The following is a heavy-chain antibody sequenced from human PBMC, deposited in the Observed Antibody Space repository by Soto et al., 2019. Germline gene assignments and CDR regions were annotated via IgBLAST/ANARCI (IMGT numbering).Heavy chain of an antibody. CDR3: AREPVPANGMDV. V-gene: IGHV3-21*01. CDR2: ISSSSSYI. D-gene: IGHD2-2*01. J-gene: IGHJ6*02. Sequence: GGSLRLSCAASGFTFSSYSMNLVRQAPGKGLEWVSSISSSSSYIYYADSVKGRFTISRDNAKNSLYLQMNSLRAEDTAVYYCAREPVPANGMDVWGQGTTVTVSS. CDR1: GFTFSSYS.